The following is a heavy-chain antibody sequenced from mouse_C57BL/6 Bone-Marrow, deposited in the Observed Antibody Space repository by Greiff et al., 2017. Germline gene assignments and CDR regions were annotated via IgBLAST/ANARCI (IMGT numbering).Heavy chain of an antibody. Sequence: EVQLQQSGAELVRPGASVKLSCTASGFNIKDDYMHWVKQRPEQGLEWIGWIVPENGDTEYASKFQGKATITADTSSNTAYLQLSSLTSEDTAVYYCTTNYGSDYWGQGTTLTVSS. J-gene: IGHJ2*01. V-gene: IGHV14-4*01. CDR1: GFNIKDDY. CDR3: TTNYGSDY. D-gene: IGHD1-1*01. CDR2: IVPENGDT.